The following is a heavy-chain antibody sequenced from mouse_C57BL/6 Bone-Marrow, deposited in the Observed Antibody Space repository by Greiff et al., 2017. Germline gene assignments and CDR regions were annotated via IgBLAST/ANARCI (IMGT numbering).Heavy chain of an antibody. CDR1: GFTFSSYG. J-gene: IGHJ2*01. V-gene: IGHV5-6*01. D-gene: IGHD2-5*01. CDR2: ISSGGSYT. Sequence: EVQVVESGGDLVKPGGSLKLSCAASGFTFSSYGMSWVRQTPDKRLEWVATISSGGSYTYYPDSVKGRFTISRDNAKNTLYLQMSSLKSEDTAMYYCARAYYSNYRYYFDYWGQGTTLTVSS. CDR3: ARAYYSNYRYYFDY.